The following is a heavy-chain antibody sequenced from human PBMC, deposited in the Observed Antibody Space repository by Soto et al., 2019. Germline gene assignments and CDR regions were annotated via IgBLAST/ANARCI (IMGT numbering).Heavy chain of an antibody. Sequence: SETLSLTCTVSGGSISSGGYYWSWIRQHPGKGLGWIGYIYYSGSTYYNPSLKSRVTISVDTSKNQFSLKLSSVTAADTAVYYCARDRRYCSSTSCYEGYYYYYGMDVWGQGTTVTVSS. V-gene: IGHV4-31*03. CDR3: ARDRRYCSSTSCYEGYYYYYGMDV. D-gene: IGHD2-2*01. J-gene: IGHJ6*02. CDR2: IYYSGST. CDR1: GGSISSGGYY.